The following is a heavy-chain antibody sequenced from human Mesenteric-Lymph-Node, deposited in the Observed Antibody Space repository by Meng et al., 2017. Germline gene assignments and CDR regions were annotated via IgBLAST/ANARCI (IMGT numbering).Heavy chain of an antibody. CDR1: GFTFSSYS. J-gene: IGHJ4*02. CDR3: ARVNSPRITIFGVVIRRYYFDY. V-gene: IGHV3-21*01. Sequence: GESLKISCAASGFTFSSYSMNWVRQAPGKGLEWVSSISSSSNYIYYADSVKGRFTISRDNAKNSLYLQMNSLRAEDTAVYYCARVNSPRITIFGVVIRRYYFDYWGQGTLVTVSS. D-gene: IGHD3-3*01. CDR2: ISSSSNYI.